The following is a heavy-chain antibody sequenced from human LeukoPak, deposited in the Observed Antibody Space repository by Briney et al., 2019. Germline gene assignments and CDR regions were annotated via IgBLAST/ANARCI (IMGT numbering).Heavy chain of an antibody. CDR1: GFTVSSNY. CDR3: ARAAAYYCDSSGLH. CDR2: IYSGGST. V-gene: IGHV3-66*01. D-gene: IGHD3-22*01. J-gene: IGHJ4*02. Sequence: GGSLRLSCAASGFTVSSNYMSWVRQAPGKGLEWVSVIYSGGSTYYADSVKGRFSISRDNSKNTLYLQMNSLRAEDTAVYYCARAAAYYCDSSGLHWGQGTLVTVSS.